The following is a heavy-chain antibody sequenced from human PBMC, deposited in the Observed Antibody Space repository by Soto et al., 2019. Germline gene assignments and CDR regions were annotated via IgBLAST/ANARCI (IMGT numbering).Heavy chain of an antibody. J-gene: IGHJ1*01. D-gene: IGHD3-22*01. CDR3: ARGNYSDSSGYYHPYFQQ. CDR2: IFYSGST. V-gene: IGHV4-61*01. CDR1: GGSVSSGSYY. Sequence: SETLSLTCTVSGGSVSSGSYYWSWIRQPPGKGLEWIGYIFYSGSTNYNPSLKSRVAISVDTSKNQFSLDLTSVTAADTAWYYCARGNYSDSSGYYHPYFQQWGQGNMVTVSS.